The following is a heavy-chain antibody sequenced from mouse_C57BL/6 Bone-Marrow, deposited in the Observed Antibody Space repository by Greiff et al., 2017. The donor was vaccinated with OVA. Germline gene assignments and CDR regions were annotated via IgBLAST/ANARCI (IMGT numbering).Heavy chain of an antibody. Sequence: VQLQQSGAELVRPGASVKLSCTASGFNIKDDYMHWVKQRPEQGLEWIGWIDPENGDTEYASKFQGKATITADTSSNTAYLQLSSLTSEDTAVYYCTTLGYFDDWGQGTTLTVSS. CDR3: TTLGYFDD. V-gene: IGHV14-4*01. CDR2: IDPENGDT. J-gene: IGHJ2*01. CDR1: GFNIKDDY.